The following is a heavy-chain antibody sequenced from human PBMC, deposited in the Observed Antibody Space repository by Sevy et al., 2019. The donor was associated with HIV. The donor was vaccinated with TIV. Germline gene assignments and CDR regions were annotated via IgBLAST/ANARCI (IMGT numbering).Heavy chain of an antibody. CDR1: GFTFSDHY. CDR3: ATHAGIAAAGRVFDY. V-gene: IGHV3-72*01. Sequence: GGSLRLSCAASGFTFSDHYMEWARQAPGKGLEWVGRIRNKADSYTTEYAASVKGRFTISSDDSKNSLYLLMNSLKTEDTAVYYCATHAGIAAAGRVFDYWGQGTLVTVSS. CDR2: IRNKADSYTT. D-gene: IGHD6-13*01. J-gene: IGHJ4*02.